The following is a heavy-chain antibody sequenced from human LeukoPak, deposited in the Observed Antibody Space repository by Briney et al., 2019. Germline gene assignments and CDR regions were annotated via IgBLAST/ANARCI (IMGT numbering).Heavy chain of an antibody. CDR1: GFTFSSYG. V-gene: IGHV3-33*01. D-gene: IGHD1-26*01. CDR2: IWYDGSNK. J-gene: IGHJ4*02. CDR3: ARDRGIVGDPWYFDY. Sequence: PGGSLRLSCAASGFTFSSYGMHWVRQAPGKGLEWVAVIWYDGSNKYYADSVKGRFTIARDNSKNTLYLQMTSLRAEDTAVYYCARDRGIVGDPWYFDYWGQGTLVTVSS.